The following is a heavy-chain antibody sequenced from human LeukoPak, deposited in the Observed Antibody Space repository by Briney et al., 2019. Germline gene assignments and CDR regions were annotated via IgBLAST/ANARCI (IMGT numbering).Heavy chain of an antibody. CDR1: GYSISSGYY. CDR2: ISHSGTT. Sequence: SETLSLTCAVSGYSISSGYYWGLIRQPPGKGLQWIGRISHSGTTNYNPSLKSRVTISIDTSKNQFSLKLSSVTAADTAVYYCARYDSGSYFDNWGQGTLVTVSS. J-gene: IGHJ4*02. CDR3: ARYDSGSYFDN. V-gene: IGHV4-38-2*01. D-gene: IGHD3-10*01.